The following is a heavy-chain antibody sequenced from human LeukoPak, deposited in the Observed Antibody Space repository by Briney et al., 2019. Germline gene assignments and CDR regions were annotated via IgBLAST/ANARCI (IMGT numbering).Heavy chain of an antibody. V-gene: IGHV3-53*01. Sequence: YPGGSLRLSCAASGFTVSSNYMSWVHQAPGKGLEWVSVIYSGGSTYYADSVKGRFTISRDNSKNTLYLQMNSLRAEDTAVYYCARGAVAGHDAFDIWGQGTMVTVSS. J-gene: IGHJ3*02. D-gene: IGHD6-19*01. CDR2: IYSGGST. CDR1: GFTVSSNY. CDR3: ARGAVAGHDAFDI.